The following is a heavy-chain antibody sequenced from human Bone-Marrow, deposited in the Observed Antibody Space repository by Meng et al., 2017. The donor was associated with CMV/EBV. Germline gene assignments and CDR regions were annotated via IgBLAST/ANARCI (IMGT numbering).Heavy chain of an antibody. J-gene: IGHJ4*02. Sequence: SQTLSLTCAVYGGSFNGYYWTWIRQTPGKGLGWSGEYNHGGSTTYNPSLKRRVTISVDTSKNQMSLKITSVTAADTAVYFCARGPGITAHFDHWGQGPLVPVSS. CDR1: GGSFNGYY. CDR3: ARGPGITAHFDH. V-gene: IGHV4-34*01. D-gene: IGHD5-18*01. CDR2: YNHGGST.